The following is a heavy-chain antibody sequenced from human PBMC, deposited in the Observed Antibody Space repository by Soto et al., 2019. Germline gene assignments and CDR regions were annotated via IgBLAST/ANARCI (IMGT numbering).Heavy chain of an antibody. Sequence: QLQLQESGPGLVKPSETLSLTCTVSGGSISSSSYYWGWIRQPPGKGLEWIGSIYYSGSTYYNPSRERRVTLSVHSSKNPFSLKLSSVTAADTAVYYCARHAPNYCSSTSCYGGWFDPWGQGTLVTVSS. CDR3: ARHAPNYCSSTSCYGGWFDP. J-gene: IGHJ5*02. D-gene: IGHD2-2*01. V-gene: IGHV4-39*01. CDR2: IYYSGST. CDR1: GGSISSSSYY.